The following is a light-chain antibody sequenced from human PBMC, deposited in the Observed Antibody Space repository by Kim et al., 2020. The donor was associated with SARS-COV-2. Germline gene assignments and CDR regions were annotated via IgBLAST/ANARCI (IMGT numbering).Light chain of an antibody. CDR2: EVT. Sequence: QSALTQPPSASGSPGQSVTISCTGSSSDIGAHENVSWYQQHPVKAPKLMITEVTKRSSGVPDRFSGSKSGNTASLTVSELQVEDEDDYYCCSYARTSYVFGTGTKVTVL. V-gene: IGLV2-8*01. J-gene: IGLJ1*01. CDR3: CSYARTSYV. CDR1: SSDIGAHEN.